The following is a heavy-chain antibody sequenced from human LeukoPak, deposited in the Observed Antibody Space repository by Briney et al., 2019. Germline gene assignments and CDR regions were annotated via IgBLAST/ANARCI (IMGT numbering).Heavy chain of an antibody. CDR2: ISKSGAST. CDR1: GFTFSSFA. J-gene: IGHJ4*02. D-gene: IGHD3-9*01. Sequence: GGSLRLSCAASGFTFSSFAMSWVRRPPGKGLQWVSAISKSGASTDYADSVKGRFTISRDNSKSTLYLQMNSLRAEDTAIYYCAKDAGGTSYYPFDYWGRGTAVTASS. CDR3: AKDAGGTSYYPFDY. V-gene: IGHV3-23*01.